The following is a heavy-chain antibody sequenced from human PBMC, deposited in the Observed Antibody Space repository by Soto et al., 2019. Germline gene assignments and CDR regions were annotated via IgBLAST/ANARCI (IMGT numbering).Heavy chain of an antibody. CDR1: GFTFSNCW. CDR2: INSDGSST. J-gene: IGHJ6*02. Sequence: GGSLRLSCAASGFTFSNCWMHWVRQAPGKGLVWVSRINSDGSSTNYADSVKGRFTISRDNAKNTLYLQMNSLRAEDTAAYYCARPVRSASYPFSHYAMDVWGQGTTVTVSS. CDR3: ARPVRSASYPFSHYAMDV. V-gene: IGHV3-74*01. D-gene: IGHD3-10*01.